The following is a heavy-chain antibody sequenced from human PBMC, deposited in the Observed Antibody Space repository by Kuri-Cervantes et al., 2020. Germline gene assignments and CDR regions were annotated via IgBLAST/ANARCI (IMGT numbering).Heavy chain of an antibody. CDR1: GGSISSYY. CDR2: SYYSGST. D-gene: IGHD5-24*01. Sequence: ESLKISCTVAGGSISSYYWGWIRQPPGKGLEWTGYSYYSGSTNYNPSLKSRVTISVDTSKNQFSLKLSSVTAADTAVYYCARGYQEMATLYYFDYWGQGTLVTVSS. CDR3: ARGYQEMATLYYFDY. J-gene: IGHJ4*02. V-gene: IGHV4-59*01.